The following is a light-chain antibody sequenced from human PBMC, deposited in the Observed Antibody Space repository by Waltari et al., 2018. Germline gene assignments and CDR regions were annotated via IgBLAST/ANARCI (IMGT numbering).Light chain of an antibody. CDR2: WAS. CDR1: QSVLYSSNNENY. J-gene: IGKJ2*01. V-gene: IGKV4-1*01. Sequence: DIVMTQSPDSLAVSLGERATINCKSSQSVLYSSNNENYLTWYQQKPGQPPKLLIYWASTRESGVPDRFSGSGSGTDFILTISSLQAEDVAVYYCQQYYTTPPTFGQGTKLEIK. CDR3: QQYYTTPPT.